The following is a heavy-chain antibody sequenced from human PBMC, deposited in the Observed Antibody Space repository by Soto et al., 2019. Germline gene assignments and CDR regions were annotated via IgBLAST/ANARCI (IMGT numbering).Heavy chain of an antibody. CDR1: GGSISSGGYY. D-gene: IGHD3-10*01. Sequence: SETLSLTCPVSGGSISSGGYYWSWIRQHPGKGLEWIGYIYYSGSTYYNPSLKSRVTISVDTSKNQFSLKLSSVTAADTAVYYCARVSYYYGSGYDYWGQGTLVTVSS. J-gene: IGHJ4*02. V-gene: IGHV4-31*03. CDR3: ARVSYYYGSGYDY. CDR2: IYYSGST.